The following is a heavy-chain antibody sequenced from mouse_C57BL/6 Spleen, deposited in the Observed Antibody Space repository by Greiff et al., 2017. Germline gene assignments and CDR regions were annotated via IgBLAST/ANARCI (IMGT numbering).Heavy chain of an antibody. J-gene: IGHJ4*01. CDR2: INPSSGST. D-gene: IGHD2-4*01. CDR1: GYTFTSYW. V-gene: IGHV1-53*01. Sequence: QVQLQQPGTELVKPGASVKLSCKASGYTFTSYWMHWVKQRPGQGLEWIGNINPSSGSTNYNEKFKSKATLTVDKSSSTAYMQLSSLTSEDSAFYDCVSVRDCDVGYAMAYWGQGTSVTVSA. CDR3: VSVRDCDVGYAMAY.